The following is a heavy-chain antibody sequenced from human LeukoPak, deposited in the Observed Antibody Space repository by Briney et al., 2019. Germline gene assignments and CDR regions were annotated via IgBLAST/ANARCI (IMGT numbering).Heavy chain of an antibody. J-gene: IGHJ3*02. V-gene: IGHV3-23*01. D-gene: IGHD6-13*01. CDR2: ISGSGGST. CDR3: ARDGAYSSSFSDAFDI. Sequence: PGGSLRLSCAASGFTFSSYAMSWVRQAPGKGLEWVSAISGSGGSTYYADSVKGRFTISRDNSKNTLYLQMNSLRAEDTAVYYCARDGAYSSSFSDAFDIWGQGTMVTVSS. CDR1: GFTFSSYA.